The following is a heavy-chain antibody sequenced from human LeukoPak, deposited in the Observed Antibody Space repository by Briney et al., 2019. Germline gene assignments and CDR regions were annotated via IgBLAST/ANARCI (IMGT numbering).Heavy chain of an antibody. D-gene: IGHD2-15*01. J-gene: IGHJ4*02. CDR2: ISAYNGNT. Sequence: ASVKVSCKASGYTFTSYGISWVRQAPGQGLEWMGWISAYNGNTNYAQKLQGRGTMTTDTSTSTAYMELRSLRSDDTAVYYCARVSSIVVVVAASDYWGQGTLVTVSS. CDR1: GYTFTSYG. CDR3: ARVSSIVVVVAASDY. V-gene: IGHV1-18*01.